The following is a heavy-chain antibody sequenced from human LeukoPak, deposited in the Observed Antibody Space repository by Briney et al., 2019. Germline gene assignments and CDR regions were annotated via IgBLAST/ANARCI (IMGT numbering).Heavy chain of an antibody. V-gene: IGHV3-23*01. J-gene: IGHJ4*02. Sequence: GGSLRLSCAVSGIALSNYGMSWVRQPPGKGLEWVAGITGSGGSTNYADSVKGRFTISRDNPKNTLYRQMNSLRAEDTAVYFCAKRGVVIRVILVGFHKEAYYFDSWGQGALVTVSS. CDR2: ITGSGGST. CDR1: GIALSNYG. CDR3: AKRGVVIRVILVGFHKEAYYFDS. D-gene: IGHD3-22*01.